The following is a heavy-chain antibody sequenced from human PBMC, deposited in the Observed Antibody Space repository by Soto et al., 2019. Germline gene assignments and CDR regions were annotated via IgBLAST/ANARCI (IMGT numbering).Heavy chain of an antibody. V-gene: IGHV3-21*01. Sequence: GGSLRLSCAASGFTFSSYNMNWVRQAPGKGLEWVSSISTGSHYKYHADSVRGRFTISRDNAKDSLYLQMNSLRAEDTAVYYCARSFSNSSLPYFDYWGQGTLVTVSS. CDR2: ISTGSHYK. J-gene: IGHJ4*02. CDR3: ARSFSNSSLPYFDY. D-gene: IGHD6-6*01. CDR1: GFTFSSYN.